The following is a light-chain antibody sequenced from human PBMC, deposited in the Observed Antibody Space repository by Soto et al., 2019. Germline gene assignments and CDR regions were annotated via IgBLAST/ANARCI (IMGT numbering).Light chain of an antibody. J-gene: IGLJ1*01. V-gene: IGLV2-11*01. Sequence: QSVLTQPRSVSGSPGQSVTISCTGTSSDVGGYNYVSWYQQHPGKAPKLMIYDVSKRPSGVPDRFSGSKSGNSASLTISGLQAEDEADYYCCSYAGSVYVFGTATKLTVL. CDR3: CSYAGSVYV. CDR1: SSDVGGYNY. CDR2: DVS.